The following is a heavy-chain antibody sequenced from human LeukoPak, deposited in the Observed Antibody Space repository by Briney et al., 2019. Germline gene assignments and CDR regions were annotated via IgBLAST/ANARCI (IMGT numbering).Heavy chain of an antibody. CDR3: VKEVSFGEMGGDI. D-gene: IGHD3-16*01. CDR2: IKSDGSEK. Sequence: GGSLRLSCAASGFIFSNYGMHWVRQTPGKGLEWVTFIKSDGSEKDYADSVKGRFTISRDNSKSTLYLQMNSLRAEDMALYHCVKEVSFGEMGGDIWGQGTLDTVSS. J-gene: IGHJ4*02. CDR1: GFIFSNYG. V-gene: IGHV3-30*02.